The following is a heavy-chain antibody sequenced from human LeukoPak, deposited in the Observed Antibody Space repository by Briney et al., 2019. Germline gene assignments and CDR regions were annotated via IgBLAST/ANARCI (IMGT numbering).Heavy chain of an antibody. Sequence: SETLSLTCTVSGGSISSYYWSWIRQPAGKGLEWIGYIYYSGSTNYNPSLKSRVTISVDTSKNQFSLKLSSVTAADTAVYYCARDRLGSSYYYYGMDVWGQGTTVTVSS. CDR2: IYYSGST. J-gene: IGHJ6*02. CDR1: GGSISSYY. V-gene: IGHV4-59*01. CDR3: ARDRLGSSYYYYGMDV. D-gene: IGHD6-13*01.